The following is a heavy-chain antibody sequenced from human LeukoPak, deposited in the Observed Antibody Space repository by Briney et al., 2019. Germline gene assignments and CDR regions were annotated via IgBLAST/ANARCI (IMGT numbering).Heavy chain of an antibody. V-gene: IGHV1-46*01. D-gene: IGHD3-22*01. J-gene: IGHJ5*02. CDR1: GYTFSSYY. CDR2: INPSGGST. Sequence: ASVKVSCKASGYTFSSYYMHWVRQAPGQGLEWMGIINPSGGSTSCAQKFQGRVTMTRDTSTSTVYMELSSLRPEDTAVYYCARADSGGDSSGYKWFDPWGQGTLVTVSS. CDR3: ARADSGGDSSGYKWFDP.